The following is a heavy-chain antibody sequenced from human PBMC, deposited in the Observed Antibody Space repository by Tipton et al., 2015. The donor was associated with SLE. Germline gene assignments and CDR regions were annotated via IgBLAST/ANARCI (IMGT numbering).Heavy chain of an antibody. J-gene: IGHJ3*02. CDR3: ARQPAAHDAFDI. D-gene: IGHD2-2*01. CDR2: INHSGST. CDR1: GGSFSGYY. V-gene: IGHV4-34*01. Sequence: LSLTCAVYGGSFSGYYWSWLRQPPGKGLEWIGEINHSGSTHYNPSLKSRVTISVDTSNNQFSLKRSSVTAADTAVYYCARQPAAHDAFDIWGQGTMVTVSS.